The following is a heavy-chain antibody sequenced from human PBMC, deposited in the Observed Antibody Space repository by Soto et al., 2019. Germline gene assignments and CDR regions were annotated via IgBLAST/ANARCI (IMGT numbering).Heavy chain of an antibody. CDR2: IDWDDDK. CDR3: ARICAAPSPFSYSYYSMDV. J-gene: IGHJ6*02. V-gene: IGHV2-70*11. CDR1: GFSLSTSAMC. Sequence: SGPTLVNPTQTLTLTCPFSGFSLSTSAMCVSWIRQPPGKALEWLARIDWDDDKYYSTSLKPRLTISKDTSKNQVVLTMTNVDPVDTATYYCARICAAPSPFSYSYYSMDVWGQGTTVTVSS. D-gene: IGHD6-6*01.